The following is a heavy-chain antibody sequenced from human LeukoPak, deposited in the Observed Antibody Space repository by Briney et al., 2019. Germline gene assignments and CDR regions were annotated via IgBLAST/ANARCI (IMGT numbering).Heavy chain of an antibody. CDR1: GFTVSSNY. CDR2: IYSGGST. CDR3: ARSSGFSGYAFDI. D-gene: IGHD3-22*01. Sequence: GGSLRLSCAASGFTVSSNYMSWVRQAPGNGLEWVSVIYSGGSTYFADSVKGRFTISRDNSKNTLYLQMNSLRAEDTAVYYCARSSGFSGYAFDIWGQGTMVTVSS. V-gene: IGHV3-66*01. J-gene: IGHJ3*02.